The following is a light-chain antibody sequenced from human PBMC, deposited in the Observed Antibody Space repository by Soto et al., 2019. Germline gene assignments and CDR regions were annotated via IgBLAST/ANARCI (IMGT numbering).Light chain of an antibody. CDR3: QQYYSTPRT. V-gene: IGKV4-1*01. CDR1: QSVLYSSNNKKY. J-gene: IGKJ1*01. CDR2: WAY. Sequence: DIVMTQSPDSLAVSLGERDTINCKSSQSVLYSSNNKKYLAWYQQKPGQPPILLIYWAYIRESGVPDRFSGSGSGTDFTLTISSLQAEDVAVYYCQQYYSTPRTFGQGTKVEIK.